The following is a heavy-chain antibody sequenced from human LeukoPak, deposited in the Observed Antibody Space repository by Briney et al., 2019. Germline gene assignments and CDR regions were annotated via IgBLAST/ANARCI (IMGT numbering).Heavy chain of an antibody. V-gene: IGHV4-38-2*01. CDR1: GYSISSGYY. CDR2: IYHSGST. D-gene: IGHD3-10*01. CDR3: ARGPITMIRGVLPALYWFDP. J-gene: IGHJ5*02. Sequence: SETLSLTCAVSGYSISSGYYWGWIRQPPGKGLEWIASIYHSGSTYYNPSLKRRVTISVDTSKNQFSLKLSSVTAADTAVYYCARGPITMIRGVLPALYWFDPWGQGTLVTVSS.